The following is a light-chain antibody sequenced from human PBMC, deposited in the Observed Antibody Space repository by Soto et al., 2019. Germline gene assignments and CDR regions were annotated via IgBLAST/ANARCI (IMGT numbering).Light chain of an antibody. J-gene: IGKJ4*01. Sequence: DIQLTQTPSSLSASVGDRVTITCRASQPLSSPLTSYHTRPAKPPTLLIYTASSLQSGVPSRFTRSGSGTAFTLPISSLQPEDFAPYYCQQSYHTPLPFGGGSK. CDR1: QPLSSP. CDR2: TAS. CDR3: QQSYHTPLP. V-gene: IGKV1-39*01.